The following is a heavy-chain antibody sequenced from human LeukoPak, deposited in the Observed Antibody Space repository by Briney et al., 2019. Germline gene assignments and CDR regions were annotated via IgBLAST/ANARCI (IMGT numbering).Heavy chain of an antibody. CDR1: GFTFSSYA. V-gene: IGHV3-23*01. CDR3: ARQVSTRHYYYYYGMDV. Sequence: GGSLRLSCAASGFTFSSYAMSWVRQAPGKGLEWVSAISGSGGGTYYADSVKGRFTISRDNSKNTLYLQMNSLRAEDTAVYYCARQVSTRHYYYYYGMDVWGQGTTVTVSS. D-gene: IGHD5/OR15-5a*01. J-gene: IGHJ6*02. CDR2: ISGSGGGT.